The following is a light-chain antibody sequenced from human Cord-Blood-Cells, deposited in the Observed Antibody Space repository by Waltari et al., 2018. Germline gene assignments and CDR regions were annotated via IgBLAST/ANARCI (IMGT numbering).Light chain of an antibody. CDR2: DVS. CDR1: SSDVGGYNN. V-gene: IGLV2-11*01. J-gene: IGLJ2*01. CDR3: CSYAGSYPVV. Sequence: QSALTQPRSVSGSPGPSVTISCTGTSSDVGGYNNVSWYQQHPGKAPKLMIYDVSKRPSGVPDLFSGSKSGNTASLTISGLQAEDEADYYCCSYAGSYPVVFGGGTKLTVL.